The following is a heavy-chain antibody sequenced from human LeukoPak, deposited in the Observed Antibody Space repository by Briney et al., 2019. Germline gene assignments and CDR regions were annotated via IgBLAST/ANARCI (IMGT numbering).Heavy chain of an antibody. D-gene: IGHD3-16*01. J-gene: IGHJ4*02. CDR3: AQGGAYFDY. V-gene: IGHV4-59*02. CDR1: GFTVSEFW. Sequence: GSLRLSCAASGFTVSEFWMSWVRQAPGKGLEWIGYVYYSGNTNYNPSLKSRVTISLDTSKHRFSLKLNSVTAVDTAVYYCAQGGAYFDYWGQGTLVTVSS. CDR2: VYYSGNT.